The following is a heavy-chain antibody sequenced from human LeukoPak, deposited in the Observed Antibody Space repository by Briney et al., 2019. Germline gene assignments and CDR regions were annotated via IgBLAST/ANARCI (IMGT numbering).Heavy chain of an antibody. CDR1: GFTFSSYA. D-gene: IGHD4-17*01. V-gene: IGHV3-23*01. J-gene: IGHJ4*02. Sequence: PGGSLRLSCAASGFTFSSYAMSWVRQAPGKGLEWVSTISGSGGRTYSADSVKGRFTISRDNSKNTLYLQMNSLRAEDTAVYYCAKKYGDYFDYWGQGTLVTVSP. CDR3: AKKYGDYFDY. CDR2: ISGSGGRT.